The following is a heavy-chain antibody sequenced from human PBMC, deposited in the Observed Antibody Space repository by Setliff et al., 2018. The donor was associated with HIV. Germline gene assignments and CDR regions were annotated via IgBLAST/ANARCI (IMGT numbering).Heavy chain of an antibody. J-gene: IGHJ3*02. CDR2: ISPILGTT. CDR1: GGTFSSYA. D-gene: IGHD1-1*01. Sequence: VKVSCKASGGTFSSYAISWVRQAPGQGLEWVGGISPILGTTNSGPRFHGRVTITADKSTNTVYIELSSLRSEDTALYYCARAARGGLQYGPTGHAFDIWGQGTMVTVSS. CDR3: ARAARGGLQYGPTGHAFDI. V-gene: IGHV1-69*06.